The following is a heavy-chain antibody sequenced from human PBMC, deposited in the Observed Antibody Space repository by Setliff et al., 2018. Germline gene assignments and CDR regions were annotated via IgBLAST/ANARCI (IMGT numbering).Heavy chain of an antibody. CDR3: ASVDIVLMVYAL. Sequence: NPSETLSLTCAVYGGSFSGYYWSWIRQPPGKGLEWIGEINHSGSTNYNPSLKSRVTISVDTSKNQFSLKLSSVTAADTAVYYCASVDIVLMVYALWGQGTQVTVSS. CDR1: GGSFSGYY. CDR2: INHSGST. J-gene: IGHJ4*02. D-gene: IGHD2-8*01. V-gene: IGHV4-34*01.